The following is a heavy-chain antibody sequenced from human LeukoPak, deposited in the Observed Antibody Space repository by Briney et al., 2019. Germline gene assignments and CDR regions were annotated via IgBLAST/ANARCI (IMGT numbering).Heavy chain of an antibody. J-gene: IGHJ6*02. CDR1: GFTFSSYA. CDR3: AKVHCSGGSCYSPYYYYYGMDV. V-gene: IGHV3-23*01. CDR2: ISGSGGST. Sequence: PGGSLRLSCAASGFTFSSYAMSWVRQAPGKGLEWVSAISGSGGSTYYADSVKGRFTISRDNSKNTLYLQMNSLRAEDTAVYYCAKVHCSGGSCYSPYYYYYGMDVCGQGTTVTVSS. D-gene: IGHD2-15*01.